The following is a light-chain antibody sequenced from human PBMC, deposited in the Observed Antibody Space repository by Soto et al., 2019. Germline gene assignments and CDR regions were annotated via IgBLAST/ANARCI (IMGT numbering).Light chain of an antibody. CDR1: QSVRSS. CDR3: QQYNDWPWT. Sequence: IVMTQPPAPLSLSPGESPPLFCKASQSVRSSLAWYQQKPGQAPRLLIYGASTRATGIPARFSGSGSGTEFTLTISSLQSEDFAVYNCQQYNDWPWTFGQGTKVDI. J-gene: IGKJ1*01. CDR2: GAS. V-gene: IGKV3-15*01.